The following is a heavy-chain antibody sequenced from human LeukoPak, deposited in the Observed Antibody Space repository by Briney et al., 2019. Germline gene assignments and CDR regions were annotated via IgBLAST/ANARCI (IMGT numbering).Heavy chain of an antibody. CDR3: TTDYTQEDYGDL. J-gene: IGHJ4*02. V-gene: IGHV3-15*05. CDR2: IKSKTDGGTT. CDR1: GFTFSNAW. D-gene: IGHD2-2*02. Sequence: KSGGSLRLSCAASGFTFSNAWMSWVRQAPGKGLEWVGRIKSKTDGGTTDYAAPVKGRFTISRDDSKNTLYLQMNSLKTEDTAVYYCTTDYTQEDYGDLWGQGTLVTVSS.